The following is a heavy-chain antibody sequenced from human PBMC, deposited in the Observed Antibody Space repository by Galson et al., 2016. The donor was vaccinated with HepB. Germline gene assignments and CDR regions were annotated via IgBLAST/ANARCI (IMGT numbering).Heavy chain of an antibody. V-gene: IGHV3-21*01. J-gene: IGHJ4*02. CDR1: GFTFSNYN. CDR2: ITSSSSYI. CDR3: ARAAIGVVPGRGYYFDY. Sequence: SLRLSCAASGFTFSNYNMNWVRQAPGKGLEWVSSITSSSSYIYSADSVKGRFTISRDNAKNSLYVQMNSLRDEDTAVYYCARAAIGVVPGRGYYFDYWGQGTLVTVSS. D-gene: IGHD2-21*01.